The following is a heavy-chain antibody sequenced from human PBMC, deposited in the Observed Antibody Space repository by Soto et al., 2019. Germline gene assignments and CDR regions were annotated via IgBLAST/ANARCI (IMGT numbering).Heavy chain of an antibody. Sequence: GGSLRLSCAASGFTVSSNYMSWFRQAPGKGLEWVSVIYSGGSTYYADSVKGRFTISRDNSKNTLYLQMNSLRAEDTAVYYCARDPGYCSGGSCYKDAFDIWGQGTMVTVSS. D-gene: IGHD2-15*01. CDR3: ARDPGYCSGGSCYKDAFDI. CDR2: IYSGGST. J-gene: IGHJ3*02. CDR1: GFTVSSNY. V-gene: IGHV3-66*01.